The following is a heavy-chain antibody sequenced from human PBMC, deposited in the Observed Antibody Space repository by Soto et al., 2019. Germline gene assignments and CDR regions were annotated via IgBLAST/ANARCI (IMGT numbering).Heavy chain of an antibody. J-gene: IGHJ4*02. V-gene: IGHV3-74*01. Sequence: PGASLRLSCVASGFTISNYRMHWVRQAPGKGLIWVSRISPDGSTTNYADSVKGRFTISRDNAKNTLYLQMDSLRAEDTALYYCTRVISGSSGLFDYWGQGTLVTVSS. CDR3: TRVISGSSGLFDY. CDR2: ISPDGSTT. CDR1: GFTISNYR. D-gene: IGHD1-26*01.